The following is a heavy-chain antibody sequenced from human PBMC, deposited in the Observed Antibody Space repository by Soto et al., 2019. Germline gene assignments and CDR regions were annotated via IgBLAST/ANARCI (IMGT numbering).Heavy chain of an antibody. Sequence: GGSLRLSCAASGFIFENFGMSWVRQAPGKGLGWISSISGSGFKKYYADSVKGRFTISRDNSKSTVYLELNNLSAEDTAVYHCAKNQGVELVPLATVDWFDPWGQGSVVTVSS. J-gene: IGHJ5*02. V-gene: IGHV3-23*01. CDR1: GFIFENFG. CDR2: ISGSGFKK. CDR3: AKNQGVELVPLATVDWFDP. D-gene: IGHD1-26*01.